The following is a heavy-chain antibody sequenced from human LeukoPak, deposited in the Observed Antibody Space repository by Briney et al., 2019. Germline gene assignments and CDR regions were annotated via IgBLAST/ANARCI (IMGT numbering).Heavy chain of an antibody. CDR3: TRESSYDRSGYYKAFDI. CDR2: IIPIFGTA. V-gene: IGHV1-69*13. CDR1: GGTFSSYA. Sequence: ASVKVSCKASGGTFSSYAISWVRQAPGQGLEWMGGIIPIFGTANYAQKFQGRVTITADESTSTAYMELSSLRSEDTAVYYCTRESSYDRSGYYKAFDIWGQGTMVTVSS. J-gene: IGHJ3*02. D-gene: IGHD3-22*01.